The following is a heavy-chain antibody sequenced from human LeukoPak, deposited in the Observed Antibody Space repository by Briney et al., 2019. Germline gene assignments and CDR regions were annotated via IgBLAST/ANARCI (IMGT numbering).Heavy chain of an antibody. CDR1: GFTFSSYG. D-gene: IGHD2-8*02. CDR3: AKSGPPHYYYYHYYMDV. Sequence: GGSLRLSCAASGFTFSSYGMHWVRQAPGKGLEWVAFIRYDGSNKYYADSVRGRFTISRDNPKNTLYLQMNSLRAEDTAVYYCAKSGPPHYYYYHYYMDVWGKGTTVTVSS. CDR2: IRYDGSNK. J-gene: IGHJ6*03. V-gene: IGHV3-30*02.